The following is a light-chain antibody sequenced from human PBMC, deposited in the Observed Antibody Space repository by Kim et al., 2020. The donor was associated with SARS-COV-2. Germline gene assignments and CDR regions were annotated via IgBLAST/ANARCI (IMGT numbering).Light chain of an antibody. CDR2: GNS. V-gene: IGLV1-40*01. CDR1: RSNIGAGND. J-gene: IGLJ2*01. Sequence: GQRVTISCTGSRSNIGAGNDVHWNQQLPGTAPKRVIYGNSNRPSGVPDRLSGSKSGTSASLAITGLQAEDEADYYCQSYDSSLNVVFGGGTKLTVL. CDR3: QSYDSSLNVV.